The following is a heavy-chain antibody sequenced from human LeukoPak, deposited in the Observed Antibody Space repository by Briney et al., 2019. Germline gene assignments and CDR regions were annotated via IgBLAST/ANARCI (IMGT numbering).Heavy chain of an antibody. V-gene: IGHV3-30-3*01. Sequence: PGGSLRLSCAASGFTFNSYSMHWVRQAPGKGLEWETAISDDETYKFYADSVKGRFTISRDNSKNTLCLQMNSLRVEDTAIHYCTRGMLRQPPDYWGQGMLVTVSS. D-gene: IGHD3-10*02. CDR2: ISDDETYK. CDR3: TRGMLRQPPDY. J-gene: IGHJ4*02. CDR1: GFTFNSYS.